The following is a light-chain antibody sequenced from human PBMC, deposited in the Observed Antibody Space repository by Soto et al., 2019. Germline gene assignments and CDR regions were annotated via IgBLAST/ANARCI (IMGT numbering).Light chain of an antibody. V-gene: IGLV2-23*01. CDR3: CSYAGSTTYV. Sequence: QSALTQPASVSGSPGQSITISCTGTSRDVGSYDLVSWYQHHPGKAPKLMIYEGTKRPSGVSNRFSGSKSGNTASLAISGLQAADEADYYCCSYAGSTTYVFGTGTKVTVL. CDR1: SRDVGSYDL. J-gene: IGLJ1*01. CDR2: EGT.